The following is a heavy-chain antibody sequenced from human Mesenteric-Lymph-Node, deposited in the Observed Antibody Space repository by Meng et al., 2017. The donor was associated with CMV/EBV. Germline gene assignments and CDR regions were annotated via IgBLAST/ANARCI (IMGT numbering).Heavy chain of an antibody. J-gene: IGHJ4*02. V-gene: IGHV3-15*01. CDR1: GFSFSKGW. CDR2: IKSDGTT. CDR3: TTDRAIGPRPIFDL. D-gene: IGHD6-6*01. Sequence: EASGFSFSKGWMSWVRQAPGKGLEWVGRIKSDGTTDSASPVKGRFAIGRDDSKYTVYLEMNSLQIEDTAVYYCTTDRAIGPRPIFDLWGQGALVTVSS.